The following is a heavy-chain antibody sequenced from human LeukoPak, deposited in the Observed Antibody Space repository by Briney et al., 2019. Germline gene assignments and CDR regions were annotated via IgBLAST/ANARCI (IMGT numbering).Heavy chain of an antibody. CDR1: GGSISSGSYY. D-gene: IGHD3-10*01. CDR2: IYTSGST. CDR3: ARTTMVRGTYYMDV. J-gene: IGHJ6*03. V-gene: IGHV4-61*02. Sequence: SETLSLTCTVSGGSISSGSYYWSWIRQPAGKGLEWIGRIYTSGSTNYNPSLKSRVTISVDTSKNQFSLKLSSVTAADTAVYYCARTTMVRGTYYMDVWGKGTTVTISS.